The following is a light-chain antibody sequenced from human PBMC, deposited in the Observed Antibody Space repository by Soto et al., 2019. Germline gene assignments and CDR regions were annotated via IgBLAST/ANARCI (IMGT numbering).Light chain of an antibody. V-gene: IGLV2-14*01. J-gene: IGLJ3*02. CDR1: SSDVGCYNY. Sequence: QAALTPPASVSGSPGQSITISCTGTSSDVGCYNYVSWYQQHPGKAPKRMIYEVSNRPSGVANRFSGSKAGNTASLTLSGLQAEDEAEDYCSSYTSSSTRVLGGGTKVTVL. CDR3: SSYTSSSTRV. CDR2: EVS.